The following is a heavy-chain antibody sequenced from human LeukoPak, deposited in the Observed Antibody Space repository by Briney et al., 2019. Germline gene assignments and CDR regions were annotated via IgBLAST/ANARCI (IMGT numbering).Heavy chain of an antibody. CDR1: GYTFTSYG. Sequence: GASVKVSCKASGYTFTSYGISWVRQAPGQGLEWMGWISAYNGNTNYAQKLQGRVTMTTDTSTSTAYMELRSLRSDDTAVYYCARISSSWDYYYYYMDVWGKGTTVTVSS. J-gene: IGHJ6*03. CDR2: ISAYNGNT. D-gene: IGHD6-13*01. V-gene: IGHV1-18*01. CDR3: ARISSSWDYYYYYMDV.